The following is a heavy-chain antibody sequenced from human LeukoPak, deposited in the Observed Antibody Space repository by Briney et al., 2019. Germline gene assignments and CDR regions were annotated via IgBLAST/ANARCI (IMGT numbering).Heavy chain of an antibody. Sequence: GGSLRLSCAASGFTFSSYTMSWVRQAPGKGLEWVSVISGSGGNTYYADSVKGRFTISRDNSKNTLYLQMNSLRAEDTAVYYCAKGSRGYYYDSSGYYTYYFDYWGQGTLVTVSS. CDR1: GFTFSSYT. CDR2: ISGSGGNT. V-gene: IGHV3-23*01. J-gene: IGHJ4*02. CDR3: AKGSRGYYYDSSGYYTYYFDY. D-gene: IGHD3-22*01.